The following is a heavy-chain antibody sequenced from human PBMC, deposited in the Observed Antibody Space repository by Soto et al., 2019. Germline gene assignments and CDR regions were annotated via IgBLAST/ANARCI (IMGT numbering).Heavy chain of an antibody. J-gene: IGHJ4*02. CDR2: IYSSGST. V-gene: IGHV4-39*07. Sequence: PSETLSLTCTVSGGSISSSSYYWGWIRQPPGKGLEWIGYIYSSGSTNYNPSLKTRVTISIDTSQNRFSLKLTSVTAADTAVYFCARENGRYTTYEIDYWGQGTLVTVSS. D-gene: IGHD5-12*01. CDR1: GGSISSSSYY. CDR3: ARENGRYTTYEIDY.